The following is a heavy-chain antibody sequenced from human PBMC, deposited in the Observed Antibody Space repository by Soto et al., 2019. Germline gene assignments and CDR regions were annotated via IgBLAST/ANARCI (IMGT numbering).Heavy chain of an antibody. Sequence: QITLKESGPTLVKPTQTLTLTCTFSGFSLSTSGVGVGWIRQPPGKALEWLALIYWDDDKRHSPSLKSRLTITNDTSNNQVVLTMTNTDPVDTATYYCADRPPQSSGWIRFDYWGQGTLVTVSS. J-gene: IGHJ4*02. D-gene: IGHD6-19*01. CDR2: IYWDDDK. CDR3: ADRPPQSSGWIRFDY. CDR1: GFSLSTSGVG. V-gene: IGHV2-5*02.